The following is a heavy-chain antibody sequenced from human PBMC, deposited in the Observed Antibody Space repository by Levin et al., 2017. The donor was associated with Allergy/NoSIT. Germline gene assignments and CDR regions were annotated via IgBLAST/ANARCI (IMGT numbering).Heavy chain of an antibody. V-gene: IGHV3-49*04. J-gene: IGHJ4*02. D-gene: IGHD3-16*02. CDR1: GFTFGDYA. CDR2: IRNKAHGGTT. CDR3: ARGGPPNYDYNWGSYRDGYFDY. Sequence: QSGGSLRLSCTGSGFTFGDYAMSWVRQAPGKGLEWVGFIRNKAHGGTTEYAASVKGRLTISRDDSKSIAYLQMNSLKTDDTAVYFCARGGPPNYDYNWGSYRDGYFDYWGQGTLVTVSS.